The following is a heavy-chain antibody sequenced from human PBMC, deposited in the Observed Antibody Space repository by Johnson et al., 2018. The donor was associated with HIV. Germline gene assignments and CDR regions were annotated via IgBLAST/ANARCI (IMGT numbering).Heavy chain of an antibody. V-gene: IGHV3-20*04. J-gene: IGHJ3*02. D-gene: IGHD5-12*01. CDR2: INWNGGST. CDR3: ASTRGYSGSRWDGAFDI. Sequence: VKLVESGGGVVRPGGSLRLSCAASGFTFDDYGMSWVRQAPGKGLELVSGINWNGGSTGYAASVKGRFTISRDNSKNTLYLQMNSLRAEDTAVYYCASTRGYSGSRWDGAFDIWGQGTMVTVSS. CDR1: GFTFDDYG.